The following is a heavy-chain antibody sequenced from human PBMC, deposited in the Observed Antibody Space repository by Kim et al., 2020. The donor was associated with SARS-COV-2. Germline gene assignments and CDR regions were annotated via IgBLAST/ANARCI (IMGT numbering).Heavy chain of an antibody. CDR3: ARRREGGDAFDI. J-gene: IGHJ3*02. CDR2: ISYDGSNK. D-gene: IGHD1-26*01. Sequence: GGSLRLSCAASGFTFSSYAMHWVRQAPGKGLEWVAVISYDGSNKYYADSVKGRFTISRDNSKNTLYLQMNSLRAEDTAVYYCARRREGGDAFDIWGQGTMVTVSS. V-gene: IGHV3-30-3*01. CDR1: GFTFSSYA.